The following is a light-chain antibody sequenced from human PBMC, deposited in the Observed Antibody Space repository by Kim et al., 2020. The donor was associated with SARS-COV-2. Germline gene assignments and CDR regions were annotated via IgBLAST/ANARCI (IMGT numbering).Light chain of an antibody. CDR1: GNDVDGYNY. CDR2: EVR. J-gene: IGLJ3*02. V-gene: IGLV2-8*01. Sequence: GRTVTITCTGTGNDVDGYNYVSWYRQHPGKAPKHKIYEVRKRPSGVPDRFSGSKSGSTASQTVSGLQAEDKADYYCSSYAGSSNLVLGGGTQLTV. CDR3: SSYAGSSNLV.